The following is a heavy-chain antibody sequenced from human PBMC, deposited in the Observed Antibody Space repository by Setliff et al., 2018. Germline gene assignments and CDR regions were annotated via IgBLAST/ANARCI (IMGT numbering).Heavy chain of an antibody. CDR1: GNRFTDYN. Sequence: ASVKVSCKASGNRFTDYNLHWVRQAPGQGLDWMGWINPNSGDTHSAQKFQGRVTMTRDTSINTAYMELSSLTSDDTAFYYCVRSGKFGTRFWFDQWGQGTLVTVSS. CDR3: VRSGKFGTRFWFDQ. CDR2: INPNSGDT. J-gene: IGHJ5*02. V-gene: IGHV1-2*02. D-gene: IGHD1-26*01.